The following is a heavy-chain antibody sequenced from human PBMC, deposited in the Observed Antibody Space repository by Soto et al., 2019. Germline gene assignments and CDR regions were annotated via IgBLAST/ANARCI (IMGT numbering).Heavy chain of an antibody. J-gene: IGHJ5*02. D-gene: IGHD4-17*01. CDR1: GGSISSGGYY. V-gene: IGHV4-31*03. CDR2: IYYSGST. Sequence: QVQLQESGPGLVKPSQTLSLTCTVSGGSISSGGYYWSWIRQHPGKGLEWIGYIYYSGSTYYNPSPKSRVTISVDTSKNQFSLKLSSVTAADTAVYYCARAPTTVTPVHGWFDPWGQGTLVTVSS. CDR3: ARAPTTVTPVHGWFDP.